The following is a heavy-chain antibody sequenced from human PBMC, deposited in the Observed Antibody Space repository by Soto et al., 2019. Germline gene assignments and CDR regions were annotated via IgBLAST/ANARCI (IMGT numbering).Heavy chain of an antibody. CDR1: GFTFSSYA. D-gene: IGHD1-26*01. CDR3: AKGSIVGATKDWFDP. J-gene: IGHJ5*02. CDR2: ISYDGSSK. Sequence: VQLLESGGGLVQPGGSLRLSCAASGFTFSSYAMSWVRQAPGKGLEWVAVISYDGSSKYYADSVKGRLTISRDNSENTLYLQMNSLRAEDTAVYYCAKGSIVGATKDWFDPWGQGTLVTVSS. V-gene: IGHV3-30*18.